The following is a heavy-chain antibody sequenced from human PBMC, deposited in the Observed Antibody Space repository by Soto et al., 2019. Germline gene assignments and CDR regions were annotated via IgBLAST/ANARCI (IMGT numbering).Heavy chain of an antibody. CDR1: GGTFSSYT. V-gene: IGHV1-69*02. CDR2: VIPMLGIA. Sequence: QVQLVQSGAEVKKPGSSVKVSCKASGGTFSSYTISWVRQAPGLGLEWMGRVIPMLGIANYAQKFQGRVTITADKSTSTAYMELSSLRSENTAVYYCARGAWFGEIYGMDVWGQGTTVTVTS. J-gene: IGHJ6*02. CDR3: ARGAWFGEIYGMDV. D-gene: IGHD3-10*01.